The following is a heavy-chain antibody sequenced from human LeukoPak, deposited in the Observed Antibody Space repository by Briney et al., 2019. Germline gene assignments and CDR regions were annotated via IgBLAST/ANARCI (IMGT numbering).Heavy chain of an antibody. D-gene: IGHD3-10*01. Sequence: SETLSLTCTVSGGSISNGGYYWSWIRQHPGKGLEWIGYIYYSGSTYYNPSLKSRVTISVDTSKNQFSLKLSSVTAADTAVYYCARGGSGQTTTLYYYYGMDAWGQGTTVTVSS. V-gene: IGHV4-31*03. CDR3: ARGGSGQTTTLYYYYGMDA. CDR1: GGSISNGGYY. CDR2: IYYSGST. J-gene: IGHJ6*02.